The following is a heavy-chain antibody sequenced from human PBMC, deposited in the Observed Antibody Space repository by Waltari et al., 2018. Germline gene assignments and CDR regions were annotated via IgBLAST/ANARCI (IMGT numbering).Heavy chain of an antibody. Sequence: QVQLVQSGAEGKKPGASVKVPCNVSGSTLPEFSIHWVRQAPGKGLEWMGGFDPEDGETIYAQKFQGRVTMTEDTSTDTAYMELSSLRSEDTAVYYCATLGFRAFDIWGQGTMVTGSS. CDR3: ATLGFRAFDI. J-gene: IGHJ3*02. CDR2: FDPEDGET. V-gene: IGHV1-24*01. CDR1: GSTLPEFS.